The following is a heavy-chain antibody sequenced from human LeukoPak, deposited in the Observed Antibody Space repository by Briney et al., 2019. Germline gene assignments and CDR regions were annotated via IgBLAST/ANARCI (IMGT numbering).Heavy chain of an antibody. CDR2: ISTSGSIV. J-gene: IGHJ5*02. D-gene: IGHD3-16*01. CDR1: GFTFSDYY. CDR3: ARDRQFRLHDP. Sequence: PGGSLRLSCTVSGFTFSDYYMTWIRQAPGKGLEWLAYISTSGSIVSYADSVKGRFTISRDNAKSSVYLQIDSLRAEDTAMYYCARDRQFRLHDPWGQGIPVTVSS. V-gene: IGHV3-11*01.